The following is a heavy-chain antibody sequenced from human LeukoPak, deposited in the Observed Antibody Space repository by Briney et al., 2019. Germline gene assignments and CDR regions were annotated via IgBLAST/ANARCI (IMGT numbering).Heavy chain of an antibody. CDR2: INPNSGGT. J-gene: IGHJ4*02. V-gene: IGHV1-2*06. Sequence: ASVKVSCKASGYTFTGYYMHWVRQAPGQGLEWMGRINPNSGGTNYAQKFQGRVTMTRDTSISTAYMELSRLRSDDTAVYYCARGHTQYYYDSSGYSPFDYWGQGTLVTVSS. CDR1: GYTFTGYY. D-gene: IGHD3-22*01. CDR3: ARGHTQYYYDSSGYSPFDY.